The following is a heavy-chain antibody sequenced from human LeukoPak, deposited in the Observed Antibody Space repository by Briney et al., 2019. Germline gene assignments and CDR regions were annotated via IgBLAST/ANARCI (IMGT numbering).Heavy chain of an antibody. CDR2: IDTNTGNP. CDR3: ARGLGSSWYYFDY. CDR1: GYTFTNYA. D-gene: IGHD6-13*01. V-gene: IGHV7-4-1*02. J-gene: IGHJ4*02. Sequence: GASVKVSCTASGYTFTNYAMNWVRQAPGQGLEWMGWIDTNTGNPTYAQGFTGRFVFSLDTSVSTAYLQISSLKAEDNAVYYCARGLGSSWYYFDYWGQGTLVTVSS.